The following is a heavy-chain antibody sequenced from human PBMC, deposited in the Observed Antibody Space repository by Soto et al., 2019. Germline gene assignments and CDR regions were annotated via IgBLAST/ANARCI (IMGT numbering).Heavy chain of an antibody. CDR2: IIPIFGTA. D-gene: IGHD6-19*01. CDR1: GGTFSSYA. CDR3: ARGLIAVADCYGMDV. V-gene: IGHV1-69*13. Sequence: SVKVSCKASGGTFSSYAISWVRRAPGQGLEWMGGIIPIFGTANYAQKFQGRVTITADESTSTAYMELSSLRSEDTAVYYCARGLIAVADCYGMDVWGQGTTVTVSS. J-gene: IGHJ6*02.